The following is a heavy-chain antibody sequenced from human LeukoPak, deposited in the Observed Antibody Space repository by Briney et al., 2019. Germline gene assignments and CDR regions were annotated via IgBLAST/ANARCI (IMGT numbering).Heavy chain of an antibody. J-gene: IGHJ3*02. CDR2: IYDTGST. CDR3: ARTLSAAAFDI. D-gene: IGHD6-25*01. Sequence: GKGVEGRGYIYDTGSTTYNPSLKSRVTISVDTSKNQFSLKLTSVTAADTAVYYCARTLSAAAFDIWGQGTMVTVSS. V-gene: IGHV4-59*08.